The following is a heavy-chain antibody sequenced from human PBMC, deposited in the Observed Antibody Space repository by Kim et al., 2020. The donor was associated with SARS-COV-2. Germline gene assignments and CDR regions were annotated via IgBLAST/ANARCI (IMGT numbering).Heavy chain of an antibody. Sequence: SETLSLTCTVSGGSVSSGSYYWSWIRQPPGKGLEWIGYIYYSGSTNYNPSLKSRVTISVDTSKNQFSLKLSSVTAADTAVYYCARVPVSISPGFFDYWGQGTLGTVSS. CDR3: ARVPVSISPGFFDY. J-gene: IGHJ4*02. D-gene: IGHD2-2*02. CDR1: GGSVSSGSYY. V-gene: IGHV4-61*01. CDR2: IYYSGST.